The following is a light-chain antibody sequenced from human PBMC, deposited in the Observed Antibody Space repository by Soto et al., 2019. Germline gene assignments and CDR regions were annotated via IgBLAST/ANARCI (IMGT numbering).Light chain of an antibody. CDR3: SSYTSSSTL. CDR1: SSDVGGYNY. Sequence: QSVLTQPASVSGSPGQSITISCTGTSSDVGGYNYVSWYQQHPGKAPKLMIYDVSNRPSGVSNCFSGSKSGNTASLTISGLQAEDEADYYCSSYTSSSTLFGGGTKLTVL. CDR2: DVS. J-gene: IGLJ2*01. V-gene: IGLV2-14*01.